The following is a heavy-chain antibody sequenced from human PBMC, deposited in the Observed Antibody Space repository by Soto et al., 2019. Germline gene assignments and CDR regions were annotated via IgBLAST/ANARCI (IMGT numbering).Heavy chain of an antibody. CDR2: INPNSGAT. Sequence: ASVKVSCKASGYTFTGYFIHWVRQAPGQGLEWMGWINPNSGATKYAQKFQGRVTMTRDTSISTAYMELTLLRSDDTAIYYCARGGGTILAPLPWGEGTLVTVSS. D-gene: IGHD3-3*01. J-gene: IGHJ5*02. CDR3: ARGGGTILAPLP. CDR1: GYTFTGYF. V-gene: IGHV1-2*02.